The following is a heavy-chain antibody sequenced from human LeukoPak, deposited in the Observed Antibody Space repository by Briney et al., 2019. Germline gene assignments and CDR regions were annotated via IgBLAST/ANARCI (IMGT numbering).Heavy chain of an antibody. CDR2: IRRKPYGGTT. CDR3: GELGITMIGGV. V-gene: IGHV3-49*04. Sequence: PGGCLRLSCTASGLSFVDYAMSWVRQAPGKGLGWVGFIRRKPYGGTTEYAASVKGRFTISRDNAKNSLYLQMNSLRAEDTAVYYCGELGITMIGGVWDKGTTVTISS. CDR1: GLSFVDYA. D-gene: IGHD3-10*02. J-gene: IGHJ6*04.